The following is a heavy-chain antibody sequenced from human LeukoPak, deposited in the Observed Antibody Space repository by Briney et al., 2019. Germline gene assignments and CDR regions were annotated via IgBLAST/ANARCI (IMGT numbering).Heavy chain of an antibody. CDR2: IYHSGST. J-gene: IGHJ4*02. CDR1: GYSISSGYY. V-gene: IGHV4-38-2*01. D-gene: IGHD3-3*01. CDR3: ASLEWLPYYFDY. Sequence: SETLSLTCAVSGYSISSGYYWGWIRQPPGKGQEWIGSIYHSGSTYYNPSLKSRVTISVDTSKNQFSLKLSSVTAADTAVYYCASLEWLPYYFDYWGQGTLVTVSS.